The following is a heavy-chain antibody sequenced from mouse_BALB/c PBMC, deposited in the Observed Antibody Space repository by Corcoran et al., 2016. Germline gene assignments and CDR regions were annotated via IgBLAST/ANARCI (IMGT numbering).Heavy chain of an antibody. J-gene: IGHJ2*01. CDR2: ISYDGSN. CDR1: GSSITSGYY. V-gene: IGHV3-6*02. D-gene: IGHD1-1*01. CDR3: ASYYGSSYFDY. Sequence: DVQLQESGPGLVKPSQSLSLTCSVTGSSITSGYYWNWIRQFPGNKLEWMGYISYDGSNNYNPSLKNRISITRDTSKNQFFLKLNSVTTEDTATYYCASYYGSSYFDYWGQGTTLTVSS.